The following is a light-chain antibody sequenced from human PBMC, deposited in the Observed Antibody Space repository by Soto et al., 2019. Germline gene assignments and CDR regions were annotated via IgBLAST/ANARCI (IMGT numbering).Light chain of an antibody. J-gene: IGKJ2*01. V-gene: IGKV1-33*01. CDR3: QQYDNLPYT. Sequence: DIQMTQSPSSLSASVGDRVTITCQATQDITNYLNWYQQKPGKVPKLLIYDASNLEPGVPSRFGTSRSGTDFTFTISGLQPEDIATYYCQQYDNLPYTFGQGTKLEIK. CDR2: DAS. CDR1: QDITNY.